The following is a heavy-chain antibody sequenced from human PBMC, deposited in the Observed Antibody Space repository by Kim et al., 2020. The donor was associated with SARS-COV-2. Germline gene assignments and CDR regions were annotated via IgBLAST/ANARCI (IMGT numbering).Heavy chain of an antibody. CDR3: AKDLYIQLNGMDV. Sequence: GGSLRLSCAASGFTFNNYAMNWVRQAPGKGLEWVSAISGSGGITNYADSVRGRFTISRDNFKNTLYLEMNSLRAEDTAVYYCAKDLYIQLNGMDVWGQGT. V-gene: IGHV3-23*01. CDR1: GFTFNNYA. J-gene: IGHJ6*02. D-gene: IGHD1-1*01. CDR2: ISGSGGIT.